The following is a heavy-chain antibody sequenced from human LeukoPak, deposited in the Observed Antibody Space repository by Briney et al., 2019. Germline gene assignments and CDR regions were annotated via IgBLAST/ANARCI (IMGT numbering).Heavy chain of an antibody. J-gene: IGHJ1*01. CDR3: ARDAAGKWLQFRSAEYFQH. CDR1: GGSISSSSYY. V-gene: IGHV4-39*07. D-gene: IGHD5-24*01. CDR2: IYYSGST. Sequence: SETLSLTCTVSGGSISSSSYYWGWIRQPPGKGLEWIGSIYYSGSTYYNPSLKSRVTISVDTSKNQFSLKLSSVTAADTAVYYCARDAAGKWLQFRSAEYFQHWGQGTLVTVSS.